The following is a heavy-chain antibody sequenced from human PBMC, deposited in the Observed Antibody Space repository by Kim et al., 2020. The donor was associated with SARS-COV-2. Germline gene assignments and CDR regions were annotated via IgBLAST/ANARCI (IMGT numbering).Heavy chain of an antibody. D-gene: IGHD6-13*01. J-gene: IGHJ4*02. Sequence: RFTISRDNDKNSLYLQMNSLRAEDTAMYYCAKDIVGKDSSSWIAVAAFDYWGQGTLVTVSS. CDR3: AKDIVGKDSSSWIAVAAFDY. V-gene: IGHV3-9*01.